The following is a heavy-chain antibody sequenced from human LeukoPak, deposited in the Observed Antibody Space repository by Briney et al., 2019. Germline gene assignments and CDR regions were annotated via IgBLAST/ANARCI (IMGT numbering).Heavy chain of an antibody. CDR3: AKEGRSLQTY. CDR1: GFTFSNAW. D-gene: IGHD5-24*01. J-gene: IGHJ4*02. Sequence: GGSLRLSCAASGFTFSNAWMSWVRLAPGKGLEWVANIKEDGTETYYVDSVKGRFTISRDNAKNSLYLQMNSLRVEDTAVYYCAKEGRSLQTYWGQGTLVTVSS. CDR2: IKEDGTET. V-gene: IGHV3-7*03.